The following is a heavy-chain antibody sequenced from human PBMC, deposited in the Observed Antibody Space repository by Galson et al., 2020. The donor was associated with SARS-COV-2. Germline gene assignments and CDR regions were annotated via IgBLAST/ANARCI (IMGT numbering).Heavy chain of an antibody. Sequence: SVKVSCKASGGTFSSYAISWVRQAPGQGLEWMGGIIPILGIANYAQKFQGRVTITADKSTSTAYMELSSLRSEDTAVYYCASGVLLWFGEDLAYYYYMDVWGKGTTVTVSS. J-gene: IGHJ6*03. CDR1: GGTFSSYA. V-gene: IGHV1-69*10. CDR2: IIPILGIA. CDR3: ASGVLLWFGEDLAYYYYMDV. D-gene: IGHD3-10*01.